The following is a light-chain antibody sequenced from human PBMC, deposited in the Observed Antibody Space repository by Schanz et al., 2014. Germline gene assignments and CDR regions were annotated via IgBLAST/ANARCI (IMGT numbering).Light chain of an antibody. V-gene: IGLV2-8*01. J-gene: IGLJ3*02. CDR3: CSYAGSFTWV. CDR1: SSDIGGYNF. Sequence: QSALTQPPSASGSPGQSVTISCTGTSSDIGGYNFVSWYQQHPGEAPKLMMYEVTKRPSGVPDRFSGSKSGNTASLTISGLQADDEADYYCCSYAGSFTWVFGGGTKLTVL. CDR2: EVT.